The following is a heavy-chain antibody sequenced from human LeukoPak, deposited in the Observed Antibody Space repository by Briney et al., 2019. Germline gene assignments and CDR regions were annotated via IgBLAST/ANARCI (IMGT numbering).Heavy chain of an antibody. CDR2: ISSSGSTI. Sequence: RTGGSLRLSCAASGFTFSSYEMNWVRQAPGKGLEWVSYISSSGSTIYYADSVKGRFTISRDNAKNSLYLQMNSLRAEDTAVYYCARGRRHSSGWYVNYYYYGMDVWGQGTTVTVSS. D-gene: IGHD6-19*01. J-gene: IGHJ6*02. CDR3: ARGRRHSSGWYVNYYYYGMDV. V-gene: IGHV3-48*03. CDR1: GFTFSSYE.